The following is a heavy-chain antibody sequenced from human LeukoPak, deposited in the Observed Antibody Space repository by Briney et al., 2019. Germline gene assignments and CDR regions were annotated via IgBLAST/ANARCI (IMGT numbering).Heavy chain of an antibody. CDR3: AKEVGYGMDV. V-gene: IGHV3-30*18. CDR2: IPHDGSNK. Sequence: EGSLRLSCAASGFTFSSYGFHWVRQAPGKGLEWVAVIPHDGSNKYYADSVKGRFTISRDNSKNTLYLQMNTLRAEDTAVYYCAKEVGYGMDVWGQGTTVTVSS. D-gene: IGHD1-26*01. CDR1: GFTFSSYG. J-gene: IGHJ6*02.